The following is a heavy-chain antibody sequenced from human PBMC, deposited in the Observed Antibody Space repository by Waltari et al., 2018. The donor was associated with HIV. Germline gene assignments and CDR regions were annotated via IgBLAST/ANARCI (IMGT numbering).Heavy chain of an antibody. CDR3: ARDRYTGSSDFDY. Sequence: EVQLVESGGGLVQPGGSLGFSCAAPGFTFSCSWMHWVRHAPGKWLGWVSRINTDESDTRYGDSVKGRFTITRDNAKNTLYLQMNSLRDEDTAMYYCARDRYTGSSDFDYWGQGTLVSVSS. D-gene: IGHD1-26*01. CDR1: GFTFSCSW. V-gene: IGHV3-74*01. CDR2: INTDESDT. J-gene: IGHJ4*02.